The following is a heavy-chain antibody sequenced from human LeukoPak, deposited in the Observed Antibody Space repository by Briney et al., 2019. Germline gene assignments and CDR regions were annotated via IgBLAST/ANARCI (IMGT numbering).Heavy chain of an antibody. Sequence: GGSLRLSCAASGFPFSTYEMNWVRQAPGKGLEWVSYISTSGNTKYYADSVKGRFTISRDDSKNSLYLQMNSLRAEDTAVYYCARVGAYAAVNWWGQGTLVTVSP. J-gene: IGHJ4*02. CDR2: ISTSGNTK. V-gene: IGHV3-48*03. CDR3: ARVGAYAAVNW. D-gene: IGHD3-16*01. CDR1: GFPFSTYE.